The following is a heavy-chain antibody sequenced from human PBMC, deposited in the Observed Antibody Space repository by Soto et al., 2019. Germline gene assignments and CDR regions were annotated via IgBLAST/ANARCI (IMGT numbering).Heavy chain of an antibody. CDR1: GYTFTSYA. V-gene: IGHV1-3*01. J-gene: IGHJ6*03. D-gene: IGHD6-6*01. CDR2: INAGNGNT. CDR3: ARDSSAQNYYYYMDV. Sequence: ASVKVSCKASGYTFTSYAMHWVRQAPGQRLEWMGWINAGNGNTKYSQKFQGRVTITRDTSASTAYMELSSLRSEDTAVYYCARDSSAQNYYYYMDVWGKGTTVTGSS.